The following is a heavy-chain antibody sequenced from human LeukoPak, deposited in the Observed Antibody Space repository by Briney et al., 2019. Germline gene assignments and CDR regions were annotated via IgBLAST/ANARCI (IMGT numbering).Heavy chain of an antibody. Sequence: ASVTVSCKPSLYTFTSYGTSWVRHAPEQGLEWMGWISAYNGNTNYAQKLQGRVTMTTDTSTNTAYMELRSLRSDDTAVYYCARSSCGWHYDYWGQGTLVTVSS. CDR2: ISAYNGNT. J-gene: IGHJ4*02. CDR3: ARSSCGWHYDY. CDR1: LYTFTSYG. V-gene: IGHV1-18*01. D-gene: IGHD6-19*01.